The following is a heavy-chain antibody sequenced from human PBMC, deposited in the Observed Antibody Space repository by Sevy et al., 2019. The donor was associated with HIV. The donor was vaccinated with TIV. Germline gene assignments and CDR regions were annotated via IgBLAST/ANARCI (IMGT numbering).Heavy chain of an antibody. D-gene: IGHD2-15*01. Sequence: GGSLRLSCAASEFTFSSYAMNWVRQAPGKGLEWVSSISVSGRSTYYADSVEGRFTISRDNSKNTLYLQMNSLRAEDTAVYYFAKGFCSGGSCPRDYYYYGMDVWGQGTTVTVSS. J-gene: IGHJ6*02. CDR3: AKGFCSGGSCPRDYYYYGMDV. CDR1: EFTFSSYA. V-gene: IGHV3-23*01. CDR2: ISVSGRST.